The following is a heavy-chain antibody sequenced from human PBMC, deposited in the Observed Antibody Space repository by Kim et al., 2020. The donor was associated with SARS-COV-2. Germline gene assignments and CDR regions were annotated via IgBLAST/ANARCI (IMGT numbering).Heavy chain of an antibody. CDR3: ARASAVAGRIDY. J-gene: IGHJ4*02. V-gene: IGHV4-39*02. D-gene: IGHD6-19*01. Sequence: DYNPSLKGRVTISVDTSKNHFSLKLNAVTAADSAVYYCARASAVAGRIDYWGQGTLVTVSS.